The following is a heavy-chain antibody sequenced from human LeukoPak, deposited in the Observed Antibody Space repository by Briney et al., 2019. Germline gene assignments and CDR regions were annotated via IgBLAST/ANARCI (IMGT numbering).Heavy chain of an antibody. CDR1: GFSISNFW. J-gene: IGHJ4*02. D-gene: IGHD2-21*02. CDR2: INRDGSRT. CDR3: ARGAARCGGSHCYPD. V-gene: IGHV3-74*01. Sequence: GGSLRLSCAASGFSISNFWMHWVRHAPGKGLVWVSHINRDGSRTTYADSVKGRFTISRDNAKNSLYLQANSLRAEGTAVDDCARGAARCGGSHCYPDWGRGTLVTVSS.